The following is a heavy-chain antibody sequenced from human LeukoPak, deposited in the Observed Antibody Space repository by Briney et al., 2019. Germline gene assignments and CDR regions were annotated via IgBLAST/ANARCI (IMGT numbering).Heavy chain of an antibody. V-gene: IGHV4/OR15-8*01. Sequence: SETLSLTCTVSLDSTTSNFWRWVRQPPGKGLEWIGEIHRSGSPNYNPSLQSRVTISIDRSRNQIVLELSSVTAADTAVYYCARENLGGFNPGAYWGQGTLVTVSS. CDR1: LDSTTSNF. CDR2: IHRSGSP. J-gene: IGHJ4*02. CDR3: ARENLGGFNPGAY. D-gene: IGHD1-14*01.